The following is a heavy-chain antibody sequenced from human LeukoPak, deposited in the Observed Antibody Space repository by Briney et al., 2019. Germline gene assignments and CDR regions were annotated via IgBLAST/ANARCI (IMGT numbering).Heavy chain of an antibody. CDR2: IYTSGST. CDR3: ARGDYYGSGSYYNSAFDI. D-gene: IGHD3-10*01. V-gene: IGHV4-61*02. J-gene: IGHJ3*02. Sequence: SETLSLTCTVSIGPISTGTYFWSSIRQPAGKGLEWNGRIYTSGSTNYNPSLKSRVTISVDTSKNQFSLKLNSVTAADTAVYYCARGDYYGSGSYYNSAFDIWGQGTMVTVSS. CDR1: IGPISTGTYF.